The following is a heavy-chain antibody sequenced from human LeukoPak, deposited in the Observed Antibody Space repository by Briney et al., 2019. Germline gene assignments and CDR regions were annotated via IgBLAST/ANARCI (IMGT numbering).Heavy chain of an antibody. J-gene: IGHJ4*02. CDR2: ISYDGSNK. CDR1: GFTFSSYG. CDR3: VKDLGTDDY. D-gene: IGHD6-13*01. Sequence: PGRSLRLSCAASGFTFSSYGMHWVRQAPGKGLEWVAVISYDGSNKYYADSVKGRFTISRDNSKNTLYLQMNSLRAEDTAVYYCVKDLGTDDYWGQGTLVTVSS. V-gene: IGHV3-30*18.